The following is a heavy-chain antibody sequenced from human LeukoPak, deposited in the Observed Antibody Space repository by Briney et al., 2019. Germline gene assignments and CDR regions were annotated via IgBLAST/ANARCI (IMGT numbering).Heavy chain of an antibody. Sequence: ASVKVSCKASGYAFTTYDINWVRQAPGQGLEWMAWINPGNGATGYAQTFQDRITVTSDTSTDTVYMELASLTSNDTATYYYARSPQDHGGNCFNHWGLGSLVTVSS. D-gene: IGHD4-23*01. V-gene: IGHV1-8*01. J-gene: IGHJ4*02. CDR2: INPGNGAT. CDR1: GYAFTTYD. CDR3: ARSPQDHGGNCFNH.